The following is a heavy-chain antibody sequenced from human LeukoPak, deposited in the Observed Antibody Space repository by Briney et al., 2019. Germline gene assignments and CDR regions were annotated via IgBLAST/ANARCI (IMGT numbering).Heavy chain of an antibody. Sequence: GGSLRLSCAASGFTFSSYGMSWVRQAPGKGLEWVSAISGSGGSTYYADSVKGRFTISRDNSKNTLYLQMNSLRAEDTAVYYCAKSFGPVIAAAGTGADWGQGTLVTVSS. J-gene: IGHJ4*02. D-gene: IGHD6-13*01. CDR1: GFTFSSYG. CDR3: AKSFGPVIAAAGTGAD. V-gene: IGHV3-23*01. CDR2: ISGSGGST.